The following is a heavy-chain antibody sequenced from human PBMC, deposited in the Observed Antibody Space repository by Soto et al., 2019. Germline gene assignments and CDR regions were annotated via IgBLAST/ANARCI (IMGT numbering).Heavy chain of an antibody. Sequence: GGSLRLSCAASGFTFSSYAMSWVRQAPGKGLEWVSAISGSGGSTYYADSVKGRFTISRDNSKNTLYLQMNSLRAEDTAVYYCAKMVVAATLAWFDPWGQGTLVTSPQ. CDR2: ISGSGGST. CDR1: GFTFSSYA. CDR3: AKMVVAATLAWFDP. V-gene: IGHV3-23*01. J-gene: IGHJ5*02. D-gene: IGHD2-15*01.